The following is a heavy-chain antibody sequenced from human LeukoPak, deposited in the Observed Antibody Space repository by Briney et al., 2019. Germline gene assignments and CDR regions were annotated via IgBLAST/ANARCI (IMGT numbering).Heavy chain of an antibody. D-gene: IGHD3-10*01. V-gene: IGHV1-8*02. Sequence: ASVKVSCKASGYTFTTYGISWVRQAPGQGLEWMGWMNPNSGNTGYAQKFQGRVTMTRNTSISTAYMELSSLRSEDTAVYYCARGEGSSFDYWGQGTLVTVSS. CDR2: MNPNSGNT. CDR1: GYTFTTYG. J-gene: IGHJ4*02. CDR3: ARGEGSSFDY.